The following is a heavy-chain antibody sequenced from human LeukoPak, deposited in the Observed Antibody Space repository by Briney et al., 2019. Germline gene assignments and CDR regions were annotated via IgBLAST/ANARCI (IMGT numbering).Heavy chain of an antibody. CDR3: ASPDLVGGDAFDI. CDR2: IYTSGST. CDR1: GGSISSGSYY. Sequence: SETLSLTCTVSGGSISSGSYYWSWIRQPAGKGLEWIGRIYTSGSTNYNPSLKIRLTISVDTSKNQFSLKLSSVTAADMAVYYCASPDLVGGDAFDIWGQGTMVTVSS. V-gene: IGHV4-61*02. J-gene: IGHJ3*02. D-gene: IGHD2-8*02.